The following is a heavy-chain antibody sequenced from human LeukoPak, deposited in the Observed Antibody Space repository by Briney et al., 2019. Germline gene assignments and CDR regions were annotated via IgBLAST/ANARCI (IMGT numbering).Heavy chain of an antibody. D-gene: IGHD3-16*01. V-gene: IGHV4-59*01. Sequence: KTSETLSLTCTVSGGSISSYYWSWIRQPPGKGLEWIGYIYYSGSTNYNPSLKSRVTISVDTSKNEFSLKLRSVTAADTAVYYCAREGSLSQYYFDYWGQGTLVTVSS. CDR3: AREGSLSQYYFDY. J-gene: IGHJ4*02. CDR1: GGSISSYY. CDR2: IYYSGST.